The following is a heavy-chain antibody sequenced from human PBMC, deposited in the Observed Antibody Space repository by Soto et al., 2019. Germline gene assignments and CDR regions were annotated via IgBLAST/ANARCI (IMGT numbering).Heavy chain of an antibody. J-gene: IGHJ4*02. CDR2: INAGNGNT. CDR3: ARDFPYYDSSGYYSY. CDR1: GYTFTSYA. D-gene: IGHD3-22*01. V-gene: IGHV1-3*01. Sequence: ASVNVSCKSSGYTFTSYAIHWVRQAPGQRLECMGWINAGNGNTKYSQKFQGRVTITRDTSASTAYMELSSLRSEDTAVYYCARDFPYYDSSGYYSYWGQGTLVTVSS.